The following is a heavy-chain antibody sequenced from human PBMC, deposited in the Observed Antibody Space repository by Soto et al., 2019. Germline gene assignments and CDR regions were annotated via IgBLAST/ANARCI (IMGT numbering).Heavy chain of an antibody. D-gene: IGHD7-27*01. CDR1: GGSISSAAYC. CDR3: ARGPSGDKIDY. V-gene: IGHV4-30-4*01. Sequence: QVQLQESGPRLVSPSQTLSLTCTVSGGSISSAAYCWSWIRQSPDKGLEWIGHIYDGGSTYSSPSAKGRATRSADTSETQFSLKLSSVSAADTAVYYCARGPSGDKIDYWGQGIQVTVSS. J-gene: IGHJ4*02. CDR2: IYDGGST.